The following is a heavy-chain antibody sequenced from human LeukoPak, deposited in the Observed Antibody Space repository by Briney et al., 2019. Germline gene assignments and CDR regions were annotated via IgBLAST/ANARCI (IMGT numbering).Heavy chain of an antibody. V-gene: IGHV3-30*18. Sequence: PGGSLRLSCAASGFTFSSYDMHWVRQAPGKGLEWASVISSDENNKYYADSVKGRFTISRDNSKNTLYLQMSSLRPEDTAVYYCAKEGRWLQLGGAFDIWGQGTMVTVSS. J-gene: IGHJ3*02. CDR1: GFTFSSYD. D-gene: IGHD5-24*01. CDR3: AKEGRWLQLGGAFDI. CDR2: ISSDENNK.